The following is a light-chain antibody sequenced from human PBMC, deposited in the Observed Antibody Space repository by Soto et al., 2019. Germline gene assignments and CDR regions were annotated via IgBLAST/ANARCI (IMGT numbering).Light chain of an antibody. V-gene: IGLV2-14*03. CDR3: SSFTRSNTYV. CDR2: DVT. J-gene: IGLJ1*01. Sequence: QSSLTQPASVSGSPGQSIAISCTGTTSDVGGYNYVSWYQQHPGKAPKLMIYDVTNRPSGVSDRFSGSKSGNTASLTISGLQAEDDGDYYCSSFTRSNTYVFGTGTKVTVL. CDR1: TSDVGGYNY.